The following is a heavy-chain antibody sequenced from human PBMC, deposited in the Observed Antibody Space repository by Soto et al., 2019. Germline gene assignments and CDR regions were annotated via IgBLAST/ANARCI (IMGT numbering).Heavy chain of an antibody. CDR2: LSYEGSEE. CDR3: ALTRRSSLLEVAGPGFEY. J-gene: IGHJ4*02. V-gene: IGHV3-30*03. D-gene: IGHD6-19*01. Sequence: LRLSCSASGFNFGVFGMHWVRQAPGKGLEWLSVLSYEGSEEYYADSVRGRFTISRDNSKNTLFLQMDSLRVDDTGVYYCALTRRSSLLEVAGPGFEYWGQGTLVTVSS. CDR1: GFNFGVFG.